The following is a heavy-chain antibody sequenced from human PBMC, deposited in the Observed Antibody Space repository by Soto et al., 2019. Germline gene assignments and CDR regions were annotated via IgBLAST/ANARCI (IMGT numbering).Heavy chain of an antibody. J-gene: IGHJ3*02. CDR1: GGSFSGYY. Sequence: QVQLQQWGAGLLKPSETLFLTCAVYGGSFSGYYWSWIRQPPGKGLEWIGEINHSGSTNYNPSLKSRVTISVDTSKNQFSLKLSSVTAADTAVYYCARVTYSGSYRDAFDIWGQGTMVTVSS. V-gene: IGHV4-34*01. D-gene: IGHD1-26*01. CDR3: ARVTYSGSYRDAFDI. CDR2: INHSGST.